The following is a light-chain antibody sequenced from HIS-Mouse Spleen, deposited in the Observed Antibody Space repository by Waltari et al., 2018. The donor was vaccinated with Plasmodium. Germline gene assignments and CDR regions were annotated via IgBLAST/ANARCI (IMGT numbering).Light chain of an antibody. CDR2: GAS. V-gene: IGKV3-15*01. CDR1: QSVSSN. J-gene: IGKJ3*01. CDR3: QQYNNWSFT. Sequence: EIVMTHSPATLSVSPGERATLSCTASQSVSSNLAWYQQKPVQAPRLLIYGASTRATGIPARFSGSGSGTEFTLTISSLQSEDFAVYYCQQYNNWSFTFGPGTKVDIK.